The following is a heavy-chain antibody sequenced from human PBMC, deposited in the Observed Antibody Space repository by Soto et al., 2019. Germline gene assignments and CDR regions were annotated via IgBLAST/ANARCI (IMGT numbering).Heavy chain of an antibody. CDR3: ARANKITMVRGVIPRGMDV. CDR2: MNPNSGNT. J-gene: IGHJ6*02. Sequence: ASVKVSCKASGYTFTSYDINWVRQATGQGLEWMGWMNPNSGNTGYAQKFQGRVIMTRNTSISTAYMELSSLRSEDTAVYYCARANKITMVRGVIPRGMDVWGQGTTVTVSS. CDR1: GYTFTSYD. V-gene: IGHV1-8*01. D-gene: IGHD3-10*01.